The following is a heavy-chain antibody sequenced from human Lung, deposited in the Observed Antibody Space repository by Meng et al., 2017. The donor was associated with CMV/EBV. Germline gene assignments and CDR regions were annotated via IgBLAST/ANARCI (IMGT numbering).Heavy chain of an antibody. D-gene: IGHD3-10*01. CDR3: AREGRDLDY. CDR2: IKQDGSEK. CDR1: GLTTISNYW. J-gene: IGHJ4*02. V-gene: IGHV3-7*01. Sequence: GGSLRLSCAASGLTTISNYWMSWVRQAPGKGLEWLANIKQDGSEKYYVDSVKGRFTISRDNTNKSLYLQMSSLRAEDTAVYYCAREGRDLDYWGQGALVTVSS.